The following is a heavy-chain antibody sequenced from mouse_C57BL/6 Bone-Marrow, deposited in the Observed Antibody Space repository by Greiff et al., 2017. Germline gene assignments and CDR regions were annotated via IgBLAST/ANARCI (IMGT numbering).Heavy chain of an antibody. CDR2: ILPNGGSP. D-gene: IGHD2-4*01. Sequence: QVQLKQSGAELVKPGASVKLSCKASGYTFTNYWMNWVKQRPGQGLEWIGMILPNGGSPDYNEKFKSEATLNVDKSSRTAYMELSSLTSEDSAVYYCARSYDYDDYTLDYWGQGTSVTVSS. CDR1: GYTFTNYW. CDR3: ARSYDYDDYTLDY. V-gene: IGHV1-64*01. J-gene: IGHJ4*01.